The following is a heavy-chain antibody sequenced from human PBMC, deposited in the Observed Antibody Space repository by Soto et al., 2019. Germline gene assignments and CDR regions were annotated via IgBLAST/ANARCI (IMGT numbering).Heavy chain of an antibody. D-gene: IGHD7-27*01. V-gene: IGHV3-64D*06. Sequence: LRLSCSASGFTFGTYTMHWVRQAPGRGPECVSTISSHGGRTFYADFVKGRFTMSSDNSKNTLYLQMSSLRLEDTAVYYCVKARATGPKSDFDYWGQGTLVTVSS. CDR2: ISSHGGRT. CDR1: GFTFGTYT. J-gene: IGHJ4*02. CDR3: VKARATGPKSDFDY.